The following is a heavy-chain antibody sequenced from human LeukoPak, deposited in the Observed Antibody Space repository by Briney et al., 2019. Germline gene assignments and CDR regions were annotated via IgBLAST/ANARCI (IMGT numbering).Heavy chain of an antibody. CDR3: AKRYLGASGSYNFDS. CDR1: GYTFTSYD. V-gene: IGHV1-8*01. J-gene: IGHJ4*02. D-gene: IGHD1-26*01. Sequence: ASVQVSCKASGYTFTSYDITWVRQASGQGVEWMGWMNPNNGNTCYAQRFQGGVTLTRDTSISTAYMELSSLRSEDTAVYHCAKRYLGASGSYNFDSWGQGTLVTVSS. CDR2: MNPNNGNT.